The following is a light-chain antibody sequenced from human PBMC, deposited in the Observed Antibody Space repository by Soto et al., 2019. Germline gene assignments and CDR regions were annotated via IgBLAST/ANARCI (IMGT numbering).Light chain of an antibody. CDR3: QQRSNWPIFT. Sequence: DIQLTQSPSVLSACVGDRVTITCRASQAINTYLAWYQHKPGKAPNLLIYAASTLESGVPSRFSGSRSGTDFTLTISILEPEDFAVYYCQQRSNWPIFTFGPGTRVEIK. J-gene: IGKJ3*01. CDR1: QAINTY. V-gene: IGKV1-9*01. CDR2: AAS.